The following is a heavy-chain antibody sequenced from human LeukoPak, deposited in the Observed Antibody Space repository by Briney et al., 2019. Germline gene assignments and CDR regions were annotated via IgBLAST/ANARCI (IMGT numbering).Heavy chain of an antibody. V-gene: IGHV3-30-3*01. CDR1: GFPFTNYG. J-gene: IGHJ5*02. D-gene: IGHD1-14*01. Sequence: PGGSLRLSCAASGFPFTNYGLHWVRQAPGKGLEWVAFISYDGSSQYYADSVKGRFTISRDNSKNTLYLEMNSLRAEDTAVYSCARVMEGAELTPPHWIDPWGQGTLVTVSS. CDR3: ARVMEGAELTPPHWIDP. CDR2: ISYDGSSQ.